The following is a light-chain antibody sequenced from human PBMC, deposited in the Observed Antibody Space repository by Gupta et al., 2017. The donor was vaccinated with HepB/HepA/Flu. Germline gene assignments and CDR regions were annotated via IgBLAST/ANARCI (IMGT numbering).Light chain of an antibody. J-gene: IGLJ3*02. CDR3: CSYAGSSTWV. CDR2: EVS. Sequence: SALTPPASASSSPRQSITISCTGTSSDVGSYNHVSWYQQHPGKAPKLMIYEVSNRPSGVSNRFSGSKSGNTASLTISGLQAEDEADYYCCSYAGSSTWVFGGGTKLTVL. CDR1: SSDVGSYNH. V-gene: IGLV2-23*02.